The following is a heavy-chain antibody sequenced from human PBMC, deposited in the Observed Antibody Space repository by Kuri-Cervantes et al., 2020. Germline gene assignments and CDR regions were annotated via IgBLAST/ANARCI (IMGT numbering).Heavy chain of an antibody. V-gene: IGHV3-7*01. CDR1: GFTFNSYW. Sequence: GGSLRLSCAASGFTFNSYWMTWVRQAPGKGLEWVANIKQDGSEKYYVDSVKGRFTISRDNAKMSLYLQLKSLRPDDTAVYYCARVFRSYGFDIWGQGTMVTVSS. D-gene: IGHD3-10*01. CDR2: IKQDGSEK. CDR3: ARVFRSYGFDI. J-gene: IGHJ3*02.